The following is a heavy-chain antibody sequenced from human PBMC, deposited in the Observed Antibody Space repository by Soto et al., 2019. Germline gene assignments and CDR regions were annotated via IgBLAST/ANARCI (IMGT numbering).Heavy chain of an antibody. CDR3: ARERPYSYYYYGMDV. Sequence: SETLSLTCTVSGGSISSYYWSWIRQPPGKGLEWIGYIYYSGSTNYNPSLKSRVTISVDTSKNQFSLKLSSVTAADTAVYYCARERPYSYYYYGMDVWGQGTTVTVSS. V-gene: IGHV4-59*01. J-gene: IGHJ6*02. D-gene: IGHD2-15*01. CDR1: GGSISSYY. CDR2: IYYSGST.